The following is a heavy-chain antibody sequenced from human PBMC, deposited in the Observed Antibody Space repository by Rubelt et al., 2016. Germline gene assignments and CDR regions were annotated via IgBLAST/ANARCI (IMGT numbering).Heavy chain of an antibody. J-gene: IGHJ4*02. Sequence: QVQLVQSGAEVKKPGSSVKVSCKASGGTFSSYAISWVRQAPGQGLEWMGGIIPVFGTANYAQKFQGRITMTADESTSTAYMELSSRRSEDTAVYYCATTIAIRPYYFDYWGQGTLVTVSS. CDR3: ATTIAIRPYYFDY. CDR2: IIPVFGTA. CDR1: GGTFSSYA. D-gene: IGHD6-6*01. V-gene: IGHV1-69*01.